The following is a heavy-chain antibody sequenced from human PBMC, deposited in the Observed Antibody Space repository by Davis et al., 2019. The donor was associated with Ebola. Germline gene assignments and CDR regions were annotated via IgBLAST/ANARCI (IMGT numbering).Heavy chain of an antibody. D-gene: IGHD3-9*01. CDR2: INPNSGGT. V-gene: IGHV1-2*02. Sequence: ASVKVSCKASGYTFTGYYMHWVRQAPGQGLEWMGWINPNSGGTNYAQKFQGRVTITRDTSASTAYMELSSLRSEDTAVYYCARGVDWSYYFDYWGQGTLVTVSS. CDR3: ARGVDWSYYFDY. CDR1: GYTFTGYY. J-gene: IGHJ4*02.